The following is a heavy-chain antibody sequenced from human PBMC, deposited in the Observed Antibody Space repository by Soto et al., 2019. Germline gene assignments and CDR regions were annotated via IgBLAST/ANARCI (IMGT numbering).Heavy chain of an antibody. D-gene: IGHD2-15*01. CDR1: GFTFSSYG. Sequence: GSLRLSCAASGFTFSSYGMHWVRQAPGKGLEWVAVISYDGSNKYYADSVKGRFTISRDNSKNTLYLQMNSLRAEDTAMYYCAKEFIGRPLNWFDPWGQGTLVTVSS. CDR3: AKEFIGRPLNWFDP. CDR2: ISYDGSNK. J-gene: IGHJ5*02. V-gene: IGHV3-30*18.